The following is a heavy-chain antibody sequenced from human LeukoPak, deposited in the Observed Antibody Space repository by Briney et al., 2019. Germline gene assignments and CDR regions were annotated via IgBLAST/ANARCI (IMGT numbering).Heavy chain of an antibody. CDR2: INHSGST. CDR1: GGSLSGYY. V-gene: IGHV4-34*01. CDR3: ARLVDSSGYYSPWYFDL. J-gene: IGHJ2*01. D-gene: IGHD3-22*01. Sequence: SETLSLTCAVYGGSLSGYYWSWIRQPPGKGLEWIGEINHSGSTNYNPSLKSRVTISVDTSKNQFSLKLSSVTAADTAVYYCARLVDSSGYYSPWYFDLWGRGTLVTVSS.